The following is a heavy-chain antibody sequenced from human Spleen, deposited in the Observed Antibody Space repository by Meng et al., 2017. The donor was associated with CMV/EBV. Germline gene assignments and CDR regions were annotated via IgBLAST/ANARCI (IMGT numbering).Heavy chain of an antibody. D-gene: IGHD2-2*01. CDR2: ISRSGGTT. CDR3: AKELCSTTTCNFDY. CDR1: GVTIGNDD. V-gene: IGHV3-23*01. Sequence: GVTIGNDDVSWGSQDAGEELEWGAGISRSGGTTKHEEYVENRLTISRENYINTLYLQMSSLRPDDKAVFYCAKELCSTTTCNFDYWGQGILVTVSS. J-gene: IGHJ4*02.